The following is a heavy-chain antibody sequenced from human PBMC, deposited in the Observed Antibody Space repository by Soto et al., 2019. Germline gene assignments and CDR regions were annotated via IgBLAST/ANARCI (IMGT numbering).Heavy chain of an antibody. D-gene: IGHD3-10*01. CDR3: ARSITPFDY. J-gene: IGHJ4*02. CDR2: ISSSGDTI. CDR1: GFTSSSYE. Sequence: HPGGSLRLTCGASGFTSSSYEMNWVRQAPGKGLEWVSYISSSGDTINYADSVKGRFTISRDNAKNSLYLQMNSLRAEDTAVYYCARSITPFDYWGQGTPVTVSS. V-gene: IGHV3-48*03.